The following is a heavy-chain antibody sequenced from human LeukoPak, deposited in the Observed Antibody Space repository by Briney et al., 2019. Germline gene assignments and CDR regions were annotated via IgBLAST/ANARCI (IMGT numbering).Heavy chain of an antibody. D-gene: IGHD2/OR15-2a*01. V-gene: IGHV4-39*01. Sequence: SETLSLTCTVSGGSISSGNYYWDWIRQPPGKGLEWIGSISYTGSTYYNPSLKSRVSISVDTSKNQFSLNLIPVTAADTAVYNCAKPGVPGALSVWFDPWGQGTLVTVSS. J-gene: IGHJ5*02. CDR2: ISYTGST. CDR1: GGSISSGNYY. CDR3: AKPGVPGALSVWFDP.